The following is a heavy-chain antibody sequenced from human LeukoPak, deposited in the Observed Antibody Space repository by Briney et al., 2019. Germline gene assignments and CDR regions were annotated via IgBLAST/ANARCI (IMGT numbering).Heavy chain of an antibody. CDR2: IYYSGST. J-gene: IGHJ4*02. Sequence: SETLSLTCIVSAGSISSYYWTWIRQPPGKGLEWIGYIYYSGSTNYGPSLKSRVAISLDTSKNQFSLKLSSVTAADTAIYYCARGRPDFWTNFYTYFLDSWGQGTLVTVSS. D-gene: IGHD3/OR15-3a*01. CDR3: ARGRPDFWTNFYTYFLDS. CDR1: AGSISSYY. V-gene: IGHV4-59*01.